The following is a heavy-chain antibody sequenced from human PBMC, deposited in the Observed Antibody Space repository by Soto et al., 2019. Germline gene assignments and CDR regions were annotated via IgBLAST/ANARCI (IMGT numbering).Heavy chain of an antibody. V-gene: IGHV3-15*01. CDR3: ITREFTVVPAMAFDY. J-gene: IGHJ4*02. D-gene: IGHD2-21*02. Sequence: GGSLRLSCAVSGFNFKNAWMSWVRQAPWKGLEWVGRIKSKIDGGTIDYAAPVTGRFTISRDDSKNTLYLQMNSLKTEDTAVYYCITREFTVVPAMAFDYCGQGTLVTVSS. CDR1: GFNFKNAW. CDR2: IKSKIDGGTI.